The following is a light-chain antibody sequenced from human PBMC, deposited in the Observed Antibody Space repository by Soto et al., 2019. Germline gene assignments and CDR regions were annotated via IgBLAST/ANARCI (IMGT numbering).Light chain of an antibody. Sequence: QSALTQPASVSESPGQSITISCTGTSSDVGGYNYVSWYQQHPGKAPKLMIYDVSDRPSGVSNRFSGSKSGNTASLTISGLQAEDEAYYYCSSYTSSSTFPYVFGTGTKLTVL. CDR1: SSDVGGYNY. J-gene: IGLJ1*01. CDR2: DVS. V-gene: IGLV2-14*01. CDR3: SSYTSSSTFPYV.